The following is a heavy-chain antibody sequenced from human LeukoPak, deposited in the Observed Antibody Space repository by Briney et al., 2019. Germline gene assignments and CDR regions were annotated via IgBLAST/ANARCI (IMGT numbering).Heavy chain of an antibody. J-gene: IGHJ5*02. CDR3: AWRFDP. Sequence: SQTLSLTCTVSGGSISSGSYYWSWIRQPAGKGLEWIGRIYTSGSTNYNPSLKSRVTISVDTSKNQFSLKLSSVTAADTAVYYCAWRFDPWGQGTLVTVSS. CDR2: IYTSGST. V-gene: IGHV4-61*02. CDR1: GGSISSGSYY.